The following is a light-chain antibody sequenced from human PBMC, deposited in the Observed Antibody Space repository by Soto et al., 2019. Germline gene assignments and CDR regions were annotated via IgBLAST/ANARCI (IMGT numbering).Light chain of an antibody. CDR1: QSVDSN. J-gene: IGKJ5*01. CDR3: QQYSKWRST. CDR2: GIS. V-gene: IGKV3-15*01. Sequence: EIVMTQSPGTLSLSPGETATLSCRASQSVDSNYLAWYQQKPGQAPRLLVYGISTRATDIPARFSGSGSGTEFTLASGSLLSEEFVIYYSQQYSKWRSTFGQGTRLEIK.